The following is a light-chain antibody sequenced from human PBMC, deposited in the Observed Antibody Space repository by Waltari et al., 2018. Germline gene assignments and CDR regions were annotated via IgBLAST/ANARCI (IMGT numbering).Light chain of an antibody. CDR1: QSISKY. CDR3: QKYGSLPAT. J-gene: IGKJ1*01. V-gene: IGKV3-20*01. Sequence: EIMLTQSPGTLSLSPGERATLYCRASQSISKYLAWYQQKPGQAPRLLIYDASIRATGIPDRFSGSVYGTDFSLTISRLEPEDYAVYYCQKYGSLPATFGRGTKVEIK. CDR2: DAS.